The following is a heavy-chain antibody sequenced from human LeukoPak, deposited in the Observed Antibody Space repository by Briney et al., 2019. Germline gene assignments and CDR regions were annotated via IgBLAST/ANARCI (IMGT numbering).Heavy chain of an antibody. D-gene: IGHD6-19*01. V-gene: IGHV3-15*01. J-gene: IGHJ4*02. CDR2: IKSISAGGAT. CDR1: GFPVSNAW. CDR3: TKDKFSSGWYGGFDS. Sequence: GGSLRLSCAASGFPVSNAWMSWVRQAPGKGLEWVGRIKSISAGGATDFAAPVKGRFSMSRDDSKHTLFLQMNSLNSEDTAVYYCTKDKFSSGWYGGFDSWGQGTLVTVSS.